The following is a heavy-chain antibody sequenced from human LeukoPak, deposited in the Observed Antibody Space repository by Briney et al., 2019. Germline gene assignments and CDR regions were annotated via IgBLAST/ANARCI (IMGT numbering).Heavy chain of an antibody. CDR3: AKRGQEQPLVNRGYYYYYYMDV. V-gene: IGHV3-23*01. CDR1: GFTFSSYA. J-gene: IGHJ6*03. Sequence: PGGSLRLSCAAPGFTFSSYAMSWVRQAPGKGLEWVSAISGSGGSTYYADSAKGRFTISRDNSKNTLYLQMNSLRAEDTAVYYCAKRGQEQPLVNRGYYYYYYMDVWGKGTTVTVSS. CDR2: ISGSGGST. D-gene: IGHD6-13*01.